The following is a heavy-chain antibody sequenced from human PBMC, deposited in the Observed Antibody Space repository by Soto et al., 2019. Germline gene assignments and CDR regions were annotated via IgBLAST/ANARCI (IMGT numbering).Heavy chain of an antibody. V-gene: IGHV1-69*13. J-gene: IGHJ5*02. CDR1: GGTFSGYA. CDR3: ARGSDVTMVPAAIGHGFDP. Sequence: SVKVSCKASGGTFSGYAISWVRQAPGQGLEWMGGIIPIFGTANYAQKFQGRVTITADESMSTAYMELSSLRSEDTAVYYCARGSDVTMVPAAIGHGFDPWGQGTLGTVSS. D-gene: IGHD2-2*02. CDR2: IIPIFGTA.